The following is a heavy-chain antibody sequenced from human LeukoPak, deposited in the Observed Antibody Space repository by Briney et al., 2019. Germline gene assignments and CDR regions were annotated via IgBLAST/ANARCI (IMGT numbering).Heavy chain of an antibody. CDR3: AKATYSSGWYSTFDY. Sequence: GTSLRISCAGTGFTLDDYAMPGVRQAPRKGLEWVSAISWNSGSIGYADSVKGRFTISRDNPKNSLYLQMNSLRAEDTALYYCAKATYSSGWYSTFDYWGQGTLVTVSS. V-gene: IGHV3-9*01. D-gene: IGHD6-19*01. CDR1: GFTLDDYA. CDR2: ISWNSGSI. J-gene: IGHJ4*02.